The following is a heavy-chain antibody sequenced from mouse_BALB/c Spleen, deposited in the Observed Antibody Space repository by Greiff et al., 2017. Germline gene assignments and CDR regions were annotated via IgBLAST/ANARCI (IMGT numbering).Heavy chain of an antibody. CDR3: ARDYYGSSYGYFDY. Sequence: VQLQQSGPGLVAPSQSLSITCTVSGFSLTSYGVHWVRQPPGKGLEWLGVIWAGGSTNYNSALMSRLSISKDNSKSQVFLKMNSLQTDDTAMYYCARDYYGSSYGYFDYWGQGTTLTVSS. CDR2: IWAGGST. CDR1: GFSLTSYG. D-gene: IGHD1-1*01. V-gene: IGHV2-9*02. J-gene: IGHJ2*01.